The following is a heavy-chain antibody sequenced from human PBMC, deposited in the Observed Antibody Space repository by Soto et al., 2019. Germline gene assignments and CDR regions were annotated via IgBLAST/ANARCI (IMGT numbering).Heavy chain of an antibody. V-gene: IGHV3-7*05. J-gene: IGHJ4*02. CDR1: GFTFSSYW. D-gene: IGHD6-6*01. CDR2: IKQDGSDK. Sequence: EVQLVESGGGLVQPGGSLRLSCAASGFTFSSYWMSWVRQAPGKGLEWVANIKQDGSDKYYVDSVKGRFTISRDNAKNSLYLQMNSLTPEDTAIYYCAKVKSLAGQEWGQGTLVNVSS. CDR3: AKVKSLAGQE.